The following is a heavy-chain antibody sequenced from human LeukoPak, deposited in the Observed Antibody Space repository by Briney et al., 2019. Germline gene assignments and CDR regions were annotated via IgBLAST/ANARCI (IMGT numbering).Heavy chain of an antibody. Sequence: ASVKVSCKASGYTFTGYYMHWVRQAPGQGLEWMGWINHNSGGTNYAQKLQGRVTMTRDTSISTAYMELSWLRSDDTAVYYCAREDFYDSSGYYKNKEYFQHWGQGTLVTVSS. CDR1: GYTFTGYY. CDR3: AREDFYDSSGYYKNKEYFQH. CDR2: INHNSGGT. J-gene: IGHJ1*01. D-gene: IGHD3-22*01. V-gene: IGHV1-2*02.